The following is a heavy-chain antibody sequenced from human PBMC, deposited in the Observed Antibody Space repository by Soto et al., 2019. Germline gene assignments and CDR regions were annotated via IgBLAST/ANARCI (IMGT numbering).Heavy chain of an antibody. V-gene: IGHV1-69*13. CDR2: IIPIFGTA. J-gene: IGHJ4*02. CDR1: GGTFSSYA. CDR3: ARGALVGATTPLIDF. Sequence: ASVKVSCKASGGTFSSYAISWVRQAPGQGLEWMGGIIPIFGTANYAQKFQGRVTITADESTSTAYMELSSLRSEDTAVYYCARGALVGATTPLIDFPGQGTLVTVSS. D-gene: IGHD1-26*01.